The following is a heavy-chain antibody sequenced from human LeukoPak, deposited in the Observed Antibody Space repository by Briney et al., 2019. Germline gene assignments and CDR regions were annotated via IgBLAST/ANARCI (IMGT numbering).Heavy chain of an antibody. J-gene: IGHJ6*03. CDR1: GLTFHDYA. V-gene: IGHV3-23*01. D-gene: IGHD2-21*01. Sequence: GGSLRLSCAISGLTFHDYAMTWVRQAPGKGLEWVSTIVGDSSKTYYANSVKGRFTISRDNSNYMLFLHMNNLRAEDTAIYYCAKQPYNYYYLDVWGKGTTVTVSS. CDR2: IVGDSSKT. CDR3: AKQPYNYYYLDV.